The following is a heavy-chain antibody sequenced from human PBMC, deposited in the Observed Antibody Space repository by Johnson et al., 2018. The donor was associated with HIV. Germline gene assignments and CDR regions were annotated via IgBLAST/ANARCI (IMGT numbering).Heavy chain of an antibody. D-gene: IGHD6-13*01. CDR2: ISRSGSTI. CDR1: GFTFSDDY. J-gene: IGHJ3*02. Sequence: QVQLVESGGGLVKPGGSLRLSCAASGFTFSDDYMSWIRQAPGKGLEWVSYISRSGSTITYADSVKGRFPISRDNSKNTLYLQMNSLRAEDTAVYYCAKDRKWSSSWTKDALNIWGQGTMVTVSS. V-gene: IGHV3-11*01. CDR3: AKDRKWSSSWTKDALNI.